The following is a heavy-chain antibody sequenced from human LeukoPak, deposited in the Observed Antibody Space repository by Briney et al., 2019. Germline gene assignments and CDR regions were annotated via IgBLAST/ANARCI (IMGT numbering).Heavy chain of an antibody. CDR1: GGSISSGGYY. Sequence: SETLSLTCTVSGGSISSGGYYWSWIRQPAGKGLEWIGRIYTSGNTNYNPSLKSRVTMSVDTSKNQFSLKLSSVTAADTAVYYCARVSLVRGAPDYYFDYWGQGTLVTVSS. D-gene: IGHD3-10*01. CDR3: ARVSLVRGAPDYYFDY. J-gene: IGHJ4*02. CDR2: IYTSGNT. V-gene: IGHV4-61*02.